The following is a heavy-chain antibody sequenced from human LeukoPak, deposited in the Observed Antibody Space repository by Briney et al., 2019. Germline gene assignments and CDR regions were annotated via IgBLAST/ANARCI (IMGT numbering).Heavy chain of an antibody. D-gene: IGHD6-13*01. CDR1: GFTFSSYW. V-gene: IGHV3-7*01. CDR3: AKIGAAGFDY. CDR2: IKQDGSEK. J-gene: IGHJ4*02. Sequence: GGSLRLSCAASGFTFSSYWMTWVRQAPGKGLEWVANIKQDGSEKYYVDSVKGRFTIFRDNAKDSLYLQMNGLRAEDTAVHYCAKIGAAGFDYWGQGTVVTVSS.